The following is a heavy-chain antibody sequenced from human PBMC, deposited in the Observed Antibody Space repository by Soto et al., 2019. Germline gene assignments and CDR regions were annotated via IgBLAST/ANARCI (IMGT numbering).Heavy chain of an antibody. CDR2: IDPSDSYT. CDR3: ARAHVGSAKSLLY. V-gene: IGHV5-10-1*01. D-gene: IGHD2-15*01. CDR1: GDRFTSSW. Sequence: GAALKISCQGSGDRFTSSWIASVRQVPGKGLEWMGRIDPSDSYTTYSPSFEGHVTFSADKSINTAYLHWPSLQASDTAVYYCARAHVGSAKSLLYWGQGTLVTVSS. J-gene: IGHJ1*01.